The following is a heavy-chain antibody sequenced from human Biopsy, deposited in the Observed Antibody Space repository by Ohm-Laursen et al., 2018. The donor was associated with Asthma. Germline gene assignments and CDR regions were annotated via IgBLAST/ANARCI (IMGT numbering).Heavy chain of an antibody. D-gene: IGHD2-8*01. CDR3: ARERAGVLGSYNGMDV. CDR1: GFTFSNYG. CDR2: VTYDGISQ. J-gene: IGHJ6*02. V-gene: IGHV3-30*03. Sequence: RSLRLSCSASGFTFSNYGMHWVRQVAGKGLDWVAVVTYDGISQYYAESVKGRFTISRDNSRSTLNLQMNSVRPDDTAVYFCARERAGVLGSYNGMDVWGPGTTASVSS.